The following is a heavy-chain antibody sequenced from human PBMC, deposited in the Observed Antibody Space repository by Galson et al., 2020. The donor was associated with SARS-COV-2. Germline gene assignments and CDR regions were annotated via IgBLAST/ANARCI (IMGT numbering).Heavy chain of an antibody. J-gene: IGHJ4*02. CDR2: IYSEGSST. Sequence: GGSLRLSCAVSGFTFSSYWMHWVRQAPAPGLVWVSRIYSEGSSTSYADSVKGRFTISGDNAKNTLYLQMHSLRAEDTAVYYCARGDMGNDDFDYWGQGTLVTVSS. V-gene: IGHV3-74*01. CDR1: GFTFSSYW. D-gene: IGHD7-27*01. CDR3: ARGDMGNDDFDY.